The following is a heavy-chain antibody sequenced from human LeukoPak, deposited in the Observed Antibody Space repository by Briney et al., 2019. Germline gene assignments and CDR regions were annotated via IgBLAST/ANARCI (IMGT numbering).Heavy chain of an antibody. D-gene: IGHD3-9*01. CDR2: ISSSSYI. CDR3: ARDILTGYYKAYYYGMDV. V-gene: IGHV3-21*01. CDR1: GFTFSSYS. J-gene: IGHJ6*02. Sequence: GGSLRLSCAASGFTFSSYSMNWVRQAPGKGLEWVSSISSSSYIYYADSVKGRFTISRDNAKNSLYPQMNSLRAEDTAVYYCARDILTGYYKAYYYGMDVWGQGTTVTVSS.